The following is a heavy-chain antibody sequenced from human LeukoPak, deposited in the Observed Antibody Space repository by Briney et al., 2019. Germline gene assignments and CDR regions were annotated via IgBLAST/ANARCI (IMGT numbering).Heavy chain of an antibody. Sequence: ESGPTLVKPTQTLTLTCTFSGFSLSTFGVGVGWIRQPPGKALECLALIYWDDDKRYSPSLKSRLTITKDTSKNQVVLTMTNMDPVDTATYYCAHRPSPLTGTTDYFDYWGQGTLVTVSS. CDR2: IYWDDDK. CDR3: AHRPSPLTGTTDYFDY. D-gene: IGHD1-7*01. CDR1: GFSLSTFGVG. J-gene: IGHJ4*02. V-gene: IGHV2-5*02.